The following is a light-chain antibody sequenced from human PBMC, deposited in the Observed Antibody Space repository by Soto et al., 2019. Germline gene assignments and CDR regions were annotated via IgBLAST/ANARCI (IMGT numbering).Light chain of an antibody. CDR2: GAS. CDR1: QSVRSSY. J-gene: IGKJ5*01. CDR3: QQYGSAIT. V-gene: IGKV3-20*01. Sequence: EIVLTQSPGTLSLSPGERATLSCRASQSVRSSYLAWYQQKPGQAPRLLIYGASTRATGIPDRFSGSGSGTDFTLTISRLVPEDFAVYYCQQYGSAITFGQGTRLDIK.